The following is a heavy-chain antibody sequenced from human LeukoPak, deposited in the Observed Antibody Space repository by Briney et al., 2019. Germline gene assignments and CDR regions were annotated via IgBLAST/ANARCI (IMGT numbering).Heavy chain of an antibody. Sequence: GGSLRLSCAASGFSFNNYAMTWVRQAPGQGLEWVSVISVSGHTTNYADSVRGRFTISRDDSKSTLYLQMNSLRAEDTAAYYCVKEGGHKIPFDYWGQGTLVTVSS. V-gene: IGHV3-23*01. CDR2: ISVSGHTT. J-gene: IGHJ4*02. CDR3: VKEGGHKIPFDY. D-gene: IGHD1-26*01. CDR1: GFSFNNYA.